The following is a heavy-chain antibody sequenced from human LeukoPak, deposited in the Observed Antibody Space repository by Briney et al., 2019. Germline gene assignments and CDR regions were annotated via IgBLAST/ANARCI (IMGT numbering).Heavy chain of an antibody. Sequence: GGSLRLSCEASGLIFSNYGMHWVRQAPGKGLEWVAFIQYNGTNKDYADSVKGRFTTSRDNSKNTVSLQMNSLKSEDTALYYCVKDIRRGYNFGYDQFAYWGQGTLVTVSS. J-gene: IGHJ4*02. CDR3: VKDIRRGYNFGYDQFAY. CDR2: IQYNGTNK. D-gene: IGHD5-18*01. V-gene: IGHV3-30*02. CDR1: GLIFSNYG.